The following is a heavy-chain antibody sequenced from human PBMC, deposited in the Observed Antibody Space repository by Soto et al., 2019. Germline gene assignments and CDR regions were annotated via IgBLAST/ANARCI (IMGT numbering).Heavy chain of an antibody. J-gene: IGHJ5*02. V-gene: IGHV3-23*01. D-gene: IGHD6-13*01. Sequence: EVQLLESGGGLVQPGGSLRLSCAASGFTFSNYAMTWVRQAPGKGLEWVSGISGSGSSIYYADSVKGRFTISRDNSKNTLYLQMNSRRAEETAVYFCVKGGDSSSWKNWFDPWGQGTLVTVSS. CDR1: GFTFSNYA. CDR3: VKGGDSSSWKNWFDP. CDR2: ISGSGSSI.